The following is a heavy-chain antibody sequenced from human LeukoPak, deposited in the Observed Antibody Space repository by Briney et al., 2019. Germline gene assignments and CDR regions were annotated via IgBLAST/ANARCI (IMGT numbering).Heavy chain of an antibody. V-gene: IGHV3-49*04. CDR3: ARGPILLWIHNGMDV. J-gene: IGHJ6*02. CDR1: GFTFSSYA. D-gene: IGHD2-2*01. Sequence: GGSLRLSCAASGFTFSSYAMSWVRQAPGKGLEWVGFIRSRAYGGTTEFAASVKGRFTISRDDSKGIAYLEMNSLETEDTALYYCARGPILLWIHNGMDVWGQGTTVTVSS. CDR2: IRSRAYGGTT.